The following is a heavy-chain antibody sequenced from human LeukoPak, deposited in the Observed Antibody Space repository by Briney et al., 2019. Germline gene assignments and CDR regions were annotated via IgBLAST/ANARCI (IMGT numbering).Heavy chain of an antibody. CDR3: ARHFAGYSYGPDYFDY. CDR2: INHSGST. Sequence: PSETLSLTCAVYGGSFSGYYWSWIRQPPGKGLEWIGEINHSGSTYYNPSLKSRVTISVDTSKNQFSLKLSSVTAADTAVYYCARHFAGYSYGPDYFDYWGQGTLVTVSS. J-gene: IGHJ4*02. D-gene: IGHD5-18*01. CDR1: GGSFSGYY. V-gene: IGHV4-34*01.